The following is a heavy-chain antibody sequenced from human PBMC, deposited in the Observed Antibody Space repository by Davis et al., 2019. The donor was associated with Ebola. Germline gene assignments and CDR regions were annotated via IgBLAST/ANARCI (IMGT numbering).Heavy chain of an antibody. CDR2: IYYSGST. CDR3: ARGQDYYDSSGYYYLDY. CDR1: GGSISSSSYY. J-gene: IGHJ4*02. V-gene: IGHV4-39*07. Sequence: PSETLSLTCTVSGGSISSSSYYWGWIRQPPGKGLEWIGSIYYSGSTYYNPSLKSRVTISVDTSKNQFSLKLSSVTAADTAVYYCARGQDYYDSSGYYYLDYWGQGTLVTVSS. D-gene: IGHD3-22*01.